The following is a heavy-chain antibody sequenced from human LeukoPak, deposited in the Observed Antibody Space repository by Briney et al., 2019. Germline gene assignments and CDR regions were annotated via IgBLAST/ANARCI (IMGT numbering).Heavy chain of an antibody. CDR3: VRGVYYYYMDV. CDR2: MYNGGST. CDR1: GGSIASYY. D-gene: IGHD3-10*01. V-gene: IGHV4-4*07. Sequence: SETLSLTCSVSGGSIASYYWSWIRQPAGKGPEWIGRMYNGGSTNYNPSLKSRVTMSLDTSKNQFSLKLSSVTAADTAVYFCVRGVYYYYMDVWGKGTTVTVSS. J-gene: IGHJ6*03.